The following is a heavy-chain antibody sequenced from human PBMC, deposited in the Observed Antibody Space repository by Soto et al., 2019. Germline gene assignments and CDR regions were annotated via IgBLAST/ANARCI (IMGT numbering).Heavy chain of an antibody. J-gene: IGHJ6*02. CDR1: GFTFSDYY. D-gene: IGHD2-15*01. CDR3: ARDCSDSCAVRPPRRLTSYYYYGMDV. V-gene: IGHV3-11*06. CDR2: ISSSSSYT. Sequence: GGSLRLSCAASGFTFSDYYMSWIRQAPGKGLEWVSYISSSSSYTNYADSVKGRFTISRDNAKNSLYLQMNSLRAEDTAVYYCARDCSDSCAVRPPRRLTSYYYYGMDVWGQGTTVTVSS.